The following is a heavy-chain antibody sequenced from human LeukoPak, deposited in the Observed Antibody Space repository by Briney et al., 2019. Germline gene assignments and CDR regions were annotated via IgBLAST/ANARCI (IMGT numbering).Heavy chain of an antibody. V-gene: IGHV3-48*03. CDR3: ARGQSSGWSFDY. Sequence: GGSLRLSCAASGFTFSNYKMNWVRQAPGKGLEWVSYISSSGSIIYYSDSVKGRFTISRDNAKNSLYLQMNSLRAEDTAVYYCARGQSSGWSFDYWGQGTLVTVSS. CDR1: GFTFSNYK. CDR2: ISSSGSII. J-gene: IGHJ4*02. D-gene: IGHD6-19*01.